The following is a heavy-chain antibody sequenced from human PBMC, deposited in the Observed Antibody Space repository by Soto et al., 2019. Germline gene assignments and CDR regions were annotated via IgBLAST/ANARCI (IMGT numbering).Heavy chain of an antibody. CDR1: GGSVSSGDYY. J-gene: IGHJ4*02. CDR2: ISYTGST. Sequence: QVHLQESGPGLVKPSQTLSLNCTVSGGSVSSGDYYWTWIRQHPGKGLEWIGYISYTGSTYYNPSLESLVSISVDTSRTHFSLRLNSVSAADTAVYYCATTGGYGTPGDYWGQGTLVTVSS. D-gene: IGHD5-12*01. V-gene: IGHV4-31*01. CDR3: ATTGGYGTPGDY.